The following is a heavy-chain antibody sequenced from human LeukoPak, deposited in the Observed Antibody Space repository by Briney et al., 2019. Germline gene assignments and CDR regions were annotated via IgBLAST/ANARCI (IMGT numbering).Heavy chain of an antibody. CDR3: ARDNSVRDEAWWFNP. V-gene: IGHV3-20*04. Sequence: GGSLRLSCAASGFTFDDYGMGWVRQAPGKGLEWVSGINWNGGSTGYADSVKGRFTISRDNAKNSLYLQMNSLRAEDTAVYYCARDNSVRDEAWWFNPWGQGTLVTVSS. J-gene: IGHJ5*02. D-gene: IGHD5-24*01. CDR2: INWNGGST. CDR1: GFTFDDYG.